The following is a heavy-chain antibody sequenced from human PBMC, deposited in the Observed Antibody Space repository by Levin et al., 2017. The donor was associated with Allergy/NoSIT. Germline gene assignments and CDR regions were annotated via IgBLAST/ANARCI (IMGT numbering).Heavy chain of an antibody. D-gene: IGHD4-17*01. V-gene: IGHV3-7*01. CDR3: ARDLSRPLHYGINY. CDR2: IRQDGNEK. Sequence: GGSLRLSCAASGFTFSTYWMSWVRQAPGKGLEWVANIRQDGNEKHYVDSVEGRFTISRDNTKHSLYLQMSSLGAEERVVHYWARDLSRPLHYGINYWGQGTLVTVSS. J-gene: IGHJ4*02. CDR1: GFTFSTYW.